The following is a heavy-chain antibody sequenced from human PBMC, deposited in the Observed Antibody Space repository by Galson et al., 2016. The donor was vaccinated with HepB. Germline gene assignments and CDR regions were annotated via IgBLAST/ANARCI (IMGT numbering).Heavy chain of an antibody. D-gene: IGHD3-10*01. CDR2: INAGNGDT. CDR1: GYSFITYA. V-gene: IGHV1-3*01. J-gene: IGHJ6*02. CDR3: ARAGSTSMVQGWAYRMDV. Sequence: CKASGYSFITYAMHWVRQAPGQRLEWMGWINAGNGDTKYSQKLQGRVTITRDTSASTAYMELSSLRSEDTAVYFCARAGSTSMVQGWAYRMDVWGQGTTVTVSS.